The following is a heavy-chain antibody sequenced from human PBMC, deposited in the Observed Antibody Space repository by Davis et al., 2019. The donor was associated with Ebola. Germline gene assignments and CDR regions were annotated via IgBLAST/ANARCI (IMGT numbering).Heavy chain of an antibody. CDR1: AFSISTHY. D-gene: IGHD3-16*01. V-gene: IGHV4-59*11. CDR3: AERGGSV. CDR2: IYYTGSA. Sequence: PSETLSLTCTVSAFSISTHYWSWTPQPPGKRLEWFAFIYYTGSANYNSSLNSRVTISVDTSKNQSSLKLSSVTAADTAMYYCAERGGSVWGQGTLVTVSS. J-gene: IGHJ4*02.